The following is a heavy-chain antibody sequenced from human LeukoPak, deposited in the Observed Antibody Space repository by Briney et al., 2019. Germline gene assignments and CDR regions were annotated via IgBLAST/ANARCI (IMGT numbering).Heavy chain of an antibody. CDR1: GGSISSGGYY. D-gene: IGHD3-9*01. Sequence: PSQTLSLTCTVSGGSISSGGYYWSWIRQHPGKGLEWIGYIYYSGSTYYNPSLKSRVTISVDTSKNQFSLKLSSVTAAGTAVYYCARADDILTGYYSNWGQGTLVTVSS. CDR2: IYYSGST. CDR3: ARADDILTGYYSN. V-gene: IGHV4-31*03. J-gene: IGHJ4*02.